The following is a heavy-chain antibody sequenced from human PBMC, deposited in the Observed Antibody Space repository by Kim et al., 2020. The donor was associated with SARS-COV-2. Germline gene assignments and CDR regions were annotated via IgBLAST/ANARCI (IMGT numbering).Heavy chain of an antibody. V-gene: IGHV3-7*01. J-gene: IGHJ4*02. Sequence: GGSLRLSCTASGFTFTSYWMTWVRQAPGKGLEWVANINQDGSLKYYVDSVKGRFTISRDNAENLVYLQMNSLRAEDTGFYYCVRDYTFFSYWGQGTLITVSS. D-gene: IGHD3-16*01. CDR2: INQDGSLK. CDR3: VRDYTFFSY. CDR1: GFTFTSYW.